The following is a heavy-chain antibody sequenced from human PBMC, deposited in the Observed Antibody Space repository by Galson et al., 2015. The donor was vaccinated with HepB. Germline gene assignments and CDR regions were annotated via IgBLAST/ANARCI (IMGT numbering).Heavy chain of an antibody. V-gene: IGHV3-30*18. J-gene: IGHJ4*02. CDR1: GFTLSTYG. CDR2: ISYDESNK. CDR3: AKDRGGSGWSTLSFDY. D-gene: IGHD6-19*01. Sequence: SLRLSCAASGFTLSTYGMHWVRQAPGKGLEWVAVISYDESNKYYADSVKGRFTISRDNSKNTLYLQVNSLRAEDTALYYCAKDRGGSGWSTLSFDYWGQGTLVTVSS.